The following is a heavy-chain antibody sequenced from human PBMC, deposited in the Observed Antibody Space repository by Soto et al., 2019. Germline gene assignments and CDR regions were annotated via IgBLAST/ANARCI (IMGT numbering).Heavy chain of an antibody. CDR2: INPSGGST. Sequence: ASVKVSCKASGYTFTSYYMHWVRQAPGQGLEWMGIINPSGGSTSYAQKFQGRVTMTRDTSTSTVYMELSSLRSEDTAVYYCARDPTMDGYINYYYYYGMDVWGQGTTVTVSS. CDR1: GYTFTSYY. CDR3: ARDPTMDGYINYYYYYGMDV. J-gene: IGHJ6*02. D-gene: IGHD5-12*01. V-gene: IGHV1-46*01.